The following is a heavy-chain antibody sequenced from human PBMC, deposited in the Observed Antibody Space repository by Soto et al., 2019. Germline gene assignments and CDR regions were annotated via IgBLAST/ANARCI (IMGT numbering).Heavy chain of an antibody. Sequence: GPSVKVSCKASGYTFTGYYMHWVRQAPGQGLEWMGWINPNSGGTNYAQKFQGRVTMTRDTSISTAYMELSRLRSDDTAVYYCARERLRFLEWLLYFHGMDVRGQGTTVTVSS. CDR2: INPNSGGT. D-gene: IGHD3-3*01. CDR3: ARERLRFLEWLLYFHGMDV. J-gene: IGHJ6*02. CDR1: GYTFTGYY. V-gene: IGHV1-2*02.